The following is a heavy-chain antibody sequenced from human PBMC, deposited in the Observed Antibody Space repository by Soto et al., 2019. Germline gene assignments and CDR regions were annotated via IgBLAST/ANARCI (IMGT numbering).Heavy chain of an antibody. J-gene: IGHJ5*02. D-gene: IGHD3-22*01. V-gene: IGHV4-39*01. CDR1: GGSISSSNYY. Sequence: SETLSLTCTVSGGSISSSNYYWGWIRQPPGRGLEWIGSIYYAGSTYYNPSLKSRVTISVDTSKNQFSLKLKSVTAADTAVYYCARRHLLSTGCYEGWFDPWGQGSLVTVSS. CDR3: ARRHLLSTGCYEGWFDP. CDR2: IYYAGST.